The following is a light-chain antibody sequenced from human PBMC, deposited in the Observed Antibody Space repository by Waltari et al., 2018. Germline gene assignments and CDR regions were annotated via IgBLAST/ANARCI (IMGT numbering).Light chain of an antibody. Sequence: QSVLTQPPSASETPGQRVTISCSGSNANLGSNYLYWYQQLPGTAPKLLIYRNNQRPSGVPDRFSASESGTSASLAIDGLRSEDEAIYYCASGDDSHYVFGPGTQVTVL. V-gene: IGLV1-47*01. J-gene: IGLJ1*01. CDR2: RNN. CDR1: NANLGSNY. CDR3: ASGDDSHYV.